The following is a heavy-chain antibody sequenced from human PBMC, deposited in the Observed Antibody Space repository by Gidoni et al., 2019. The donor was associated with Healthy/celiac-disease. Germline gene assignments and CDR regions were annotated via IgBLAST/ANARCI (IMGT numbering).Heavy chain of an antibody. Sequence: SGSTYYNPSLKSRVTISVDTSKNQFSLKLSSVTAADTAVYYCAVNSVTISFEAFDIWGQGTMVTVSS. CDR2: SGST. J-gene: IGHJ3*02. D-gene: IGHD4-17*01. V-gene: IGHV4-39*01. CDR3: AVNSVTISFEAFDI.